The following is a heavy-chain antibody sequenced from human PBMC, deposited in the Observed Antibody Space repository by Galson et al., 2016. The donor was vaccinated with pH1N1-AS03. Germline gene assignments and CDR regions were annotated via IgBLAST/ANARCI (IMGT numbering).Heavy chain of an antibody. D-gene: IGHD5-24*01. CDR2: ITADGTSR. J-gene: IGHJ3*01. CDR3: AREMGRRDGYIWTSDAFDV. Sequence: SLRLSCAASGFSLGSHEMNWVRQAPGKGLEWISYITADGTSRKYADSVRGRFTITRDNANNLVFLYMSSLTVEDKGLYYCAREMGRRDGYIWTSDAFDVWGRGTTVIVSA. V-gene: IGHV3-48*03. CDR1: GFSLGSHE.